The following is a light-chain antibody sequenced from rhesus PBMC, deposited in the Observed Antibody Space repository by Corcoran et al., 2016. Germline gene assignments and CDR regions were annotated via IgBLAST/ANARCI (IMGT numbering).Light chain of an antibody. Sequence: EMVMTQSPATLSLSPGERATLSCRASQSVSRSLAWYQQRPGQAPKLPNHSTSSRAAGIPDRFSGSGFGAAFTLTISSLEPGDVGVYFCQQDYHWPLTFGGGTKVELK. V-gene: IGKV3-42*01. CDR1: QSVSRS. J-gene: IGKJ4*01. CDR2: STS. CDR3: QQDYHWPLT.